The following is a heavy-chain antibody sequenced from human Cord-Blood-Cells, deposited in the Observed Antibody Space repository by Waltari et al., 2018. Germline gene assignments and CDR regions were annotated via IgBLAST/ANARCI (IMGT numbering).Heavy chain of an antibody. CDR3: ARGNWDDAFDI. CDR2: ISYDGSNK. Sequence: QVQLVESGGGVVQPGRSLRLSCAAVGFTFSSYAMHWVRQAPGKGLEWVAVISYDGSNKYYADSVKGRFTISRDNSKNTLYLQMNSLRAEDTAVYYCARGNWDDAFDIWGQGTMVTVSS. D-gene: IGHD7-27*01. J-gene: IGHJ3*02. V-gene: IGHV3-30-3*01. CDR1: GFTFSSYA.